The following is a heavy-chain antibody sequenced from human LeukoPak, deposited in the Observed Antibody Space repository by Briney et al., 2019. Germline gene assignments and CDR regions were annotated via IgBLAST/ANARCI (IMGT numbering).Heavy chain of an antibody. CDR2: IYYSGST. D-gene: IGHD1-26*01. CDR3: ARALGVGATPNAGAFDI. V-gene: IGHV4-59*01. Sequence: PSETLSLTCTVSGGSISSYYWSWIRQPAGKGLEWIGYIYYSGSTNYNPSLKSRVTISVDTSKNQFSLKLSSVTAADTAVYYCARALGVGATPNAGAFDIWGQGTMVTVSS. CDR1: GGSISSYY. J-gene: IGHJ3*02.